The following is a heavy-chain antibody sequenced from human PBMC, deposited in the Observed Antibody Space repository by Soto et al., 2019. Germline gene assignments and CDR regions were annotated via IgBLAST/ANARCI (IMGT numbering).Heavy chain of an antibody. CDR2: IVVGSGNT. V-gene: IGHV1-58*01. CDR1: GFTFTSSA. D-gene: IGHD6-13*01. Sequence: SVKVSCKASGFTFTSSAVQWVRQARGQRLAWIGWIVVGSGNTIYAQKFQERVTITRDLSTSTAYMELSSLRSEDTAVYYCAAKGQQHLGYYNGMDVWGQGTTVTVSS. J-gene: IGHJ6*02. CDR3: AAKGQQHLGYYNGMDV.